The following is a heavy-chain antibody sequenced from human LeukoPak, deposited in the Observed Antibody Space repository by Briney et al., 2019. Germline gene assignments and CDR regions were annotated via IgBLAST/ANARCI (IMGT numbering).Heavy chain of an antibody. J-gene: IGHJ4*02. V-gene: IGHV3-23*01. CDR2: ISGSGSGGST. CDR1: GFTFSSSA. Sequence: GGSLRLSCAASGFTFSSSAMSWVRQAPGKGLEWVSSISGSGSGGSTYYADSVKGRFTISRDNSKNTLYLQMNSLRAEDTAVYYCAKDPGSGWSFGENWGQGTLVTVSS. D-gene: IGHD6-19*01. CDR3: AKDPGSGWSFGEN.